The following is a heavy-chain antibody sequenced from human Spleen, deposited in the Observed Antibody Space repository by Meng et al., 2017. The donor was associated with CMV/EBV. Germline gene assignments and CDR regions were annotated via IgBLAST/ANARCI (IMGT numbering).Heavy chain of an antibody. V-gene: IGHV4-59*10. CDR2: IYTSGST. Sequence: QVQLQQWGAGLLKPSETLSLTCAVDGGSFSGYYWSWIRQPAGKGLEWIGRIYTSGSTNYNPSLKSRVTMSVDTSKNQFSLKLSSVTAADTAGYYCARVGGYEDYWGQGTLVTVSS. CDR3: ARVGGYEDY. J-gene: IGHJ4*02. CDR1: GGSFSGYY. D-gene: IGHD5-12*01.